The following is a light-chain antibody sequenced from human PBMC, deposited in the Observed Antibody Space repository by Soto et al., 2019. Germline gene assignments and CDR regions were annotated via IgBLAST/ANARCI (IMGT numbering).Light chain of an antibody. V-gene: IGLV2-23*02. CDR3: CSYAGSSTVV. CDR2: EVS. Sequence: QSALTQPASVSVSPGQSITISCTGTSSDVGSYNLVSWYQQHPGKAPKLMIYEVSKRPSGVSNRFSGSKSGNTASLTISGLQAEDEADYYCCSYAGSSTVVFGGGTQLTVL. J-gene: IGLJ2*01. CDR1: SSDVGSYNL.